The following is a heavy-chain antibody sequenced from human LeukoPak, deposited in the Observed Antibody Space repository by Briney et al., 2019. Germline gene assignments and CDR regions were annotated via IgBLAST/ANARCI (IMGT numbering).Heavy chain of an antibody. D-gene: IGHD3-10*01. J-gene: IGHJ4*02. CDR2: MNPNSGNT. V-gene: IGHV1-8*01. Sequence: ASVKVSCEASGYAFTSYDINWVRQATGQGLEWMGWMNPNSGNTGYAQKFQGRVTMTRNTSISTAYMELSSLRSEDTAVYYCARVSSITMVRGVISPYYFDYWGQGTLVTVSS. CDR1: GYAFTSYD. CDR3: ARVSSITMVRGVISPYYFDY.